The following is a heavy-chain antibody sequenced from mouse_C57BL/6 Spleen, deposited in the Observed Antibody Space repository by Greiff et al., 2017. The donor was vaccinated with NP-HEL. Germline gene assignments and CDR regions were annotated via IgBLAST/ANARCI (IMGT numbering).Heavy chain of an antibody. J-gene: IGHJ2*01. CDR1: GFNIKDDY. Sequence: VHVKQSGAELVRPGASVKLSCTASGFNIKDDYMHWVKQRPEQGLEWIGWIDPENGDTEYASKFQGKATITADTSSNTAYLQLSSLTSEDTAVYYCTTQIYYDYDYWGQGTTLTVSS. V-gene: IGHV14-4*01. CDR2: IDPENGDT. CDR3: TTQIYYDYDY. D-gene: IGHD2-4*01.